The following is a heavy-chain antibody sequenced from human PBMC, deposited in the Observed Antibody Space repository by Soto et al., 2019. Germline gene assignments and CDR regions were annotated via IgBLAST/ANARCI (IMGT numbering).Heavy chain of an antibody. D-gene: IGHD5-12*01. CDR1: GYTFTGYY. CDR3: ARGRGYSGYDWKFDY. V-gene: IGHV1-2*02. CDR2: INPNSGGT. J-gene: IGHJ4*02. Sequence: ASVKVSCKASGYTFTGYYMHWVRQAPGQGLEWMGWINPNSGGTNYAQKFQGRVTMTRDTSINTAYMELSRLRSDDTVVYYCARGRGYSGYDWKFDYWGQGTLVTVSS.